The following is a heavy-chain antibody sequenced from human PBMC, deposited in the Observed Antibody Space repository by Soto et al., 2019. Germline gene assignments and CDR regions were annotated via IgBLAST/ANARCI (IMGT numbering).Heavy chain of an antibody. V-gene: IGHV4-30-4*01. CDR2: IYYSGST. CDR1: GGSISSGDYY. D-gene: IGHD3-16*02. CDR3: ARIVESGYTIDYDL. J-gene: IGHJ2*01. Sequence: QVQLQESGPGLVKPSQTLSLTCTVPGGSISSGDYYWSWIRQPPGKGLEWIGYIYYSGSTNYNPSLSSRVTISVDTSKNQFSLNLSSVTAADTAVYYRARIVESGYTIDYDLLGRGTLVTVSS.